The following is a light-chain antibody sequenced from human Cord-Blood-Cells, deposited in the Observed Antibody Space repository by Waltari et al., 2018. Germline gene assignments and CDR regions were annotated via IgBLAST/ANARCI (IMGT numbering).Light chain of an antibody. CDR1: NIGRKS. CDR3: QVWDSSSDHVV. J-gene: IGLJ2*01. CDR2: DDS. V-gene: IGLV3-21*03. Sequence: SYVLTQPPSVSVAPGKTARITCAGTNIGRKSARWYQQKPGQAPVLVVYDDSDRPSGIPERFSGSNSGNTATLTISRVEAGDEADYYCQVWDSSSDHVVFGGGTKLTVL.